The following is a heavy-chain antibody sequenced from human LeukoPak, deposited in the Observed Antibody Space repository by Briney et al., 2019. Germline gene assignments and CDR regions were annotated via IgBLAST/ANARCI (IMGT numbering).Heavy chain of an antibody. J-gene: IGHJ4*02. CDR3: ARDRQRKYIRYDGFFDH. CDR2: IYYTGST. CDR1: GGSINSVGYY. Sequence: SETLSLTCTVSGGSINSVGYYWSWIRQHPGKGLEWFGYIYYTGSTFYNPSLKSRLTMSVDTSKNQFSLTLTSVTAADTAVYFCARDRQRKYIRYDGFFDHWGQGILVTVSS. V-gene: IGHV4-31*03. D-gene: IGHD5-12*01.